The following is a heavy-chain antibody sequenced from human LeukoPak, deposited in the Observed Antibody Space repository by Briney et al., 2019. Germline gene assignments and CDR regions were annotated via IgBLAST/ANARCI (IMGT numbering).Heavy chain of an antibody. D-gene: IGHD6-13*01. Sequence: PSETLSLTCAVSGGSISSSNWWSWVRQPPGKGLEWIGEIYHSGSTNYNPSLKSRVTISVDKSKNQFSLKLSSVTAADTAVYYCARSQQLAPGAFDIWGQGTMVTVSS. J-gene: IGHJ3*02. CDR1: GGSISSSNW. V-gene: IGHV4-4*02. CDR2: IYHSGST. CDR3: ARSQQLAPGAFDI.